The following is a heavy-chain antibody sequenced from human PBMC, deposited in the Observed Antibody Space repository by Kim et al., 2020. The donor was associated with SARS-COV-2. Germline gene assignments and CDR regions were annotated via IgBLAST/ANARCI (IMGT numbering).Heavy chain of an antibody. CDR3: SRDLSVLRDFDWFLGGMGV. D-gene: IGHD3-9*01. V-gene: IGHV4-39*07. Sequence: SETLSLTCTVSGGSISSSSYYWGWIRQPPGKGLEWIGSIYYSGSTYYNPSLKSRVTISVDTSKNQFSLKLSSVTAADTAVYYCSRDLSVLRDFDWFLGGMGVWGEGTTVTVSS. J-gene: IGHJ6*04. CDR2: IYYSGST. CDR1: GGSISSSSYY.